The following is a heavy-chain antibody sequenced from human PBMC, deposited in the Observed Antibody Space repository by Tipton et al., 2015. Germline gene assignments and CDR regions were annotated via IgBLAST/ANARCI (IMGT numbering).Heavy chain of an antibody. Sequence: SLRLSCAASGFPFDSFAMTWVRQAPGKGLEWVSSVTSSGSGTYYADSVKGRFTISRDYSKNMLFLQMNSLRSEDTATYYCAKERRAITIFGADYWGQGTLVPVSS. J-gene: IGHJ4*02. CDR3: AKERRAITIFGADY. CDR1: GFPFDSFA. CDR2: VTSSGSGT. V-gene: IGHV3-23*01. D-gene: IGHD3-3*01.